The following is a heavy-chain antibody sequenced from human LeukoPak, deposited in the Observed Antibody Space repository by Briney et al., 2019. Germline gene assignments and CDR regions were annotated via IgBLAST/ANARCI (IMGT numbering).Heavy chain of an antibody. J-gene: IGHJ5*02. CDR1: GGSVSSGSYY. Sequence: SETLSLTCTVSGGSVSSGSYYWSWIRQPPGKGLEWIGYIYYSGSTNYNPSLKSRVTISVDTSKNQFSLHLNPVTPEDTAVYYCARRLTQYDCFDPWGQGILVTVSS. CDR3: ARRLTQYDCFDP. CDR2: IYYSGST. D-gene: IGHD2-2*01. V-gene: IGHV4-61*01.